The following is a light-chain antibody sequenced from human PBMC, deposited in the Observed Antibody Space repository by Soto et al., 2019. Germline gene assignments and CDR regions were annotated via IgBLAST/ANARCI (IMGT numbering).Light chain of an antibody. CDR2: GAS. CDR3: QQYDASSPLT. V-gene: IGKV3-20*01. J-gene: IGKJ4*01. CDR1: RSVSDNY. Sequence: EVVLTQSPGTLSLSPGDRATLSCRASRSVSDNYLAWYQQKPGRAPRLLIFGASIRATGIPDRFIGGASGSAFSLTNTGPEPADLAGYYCQQYDASSPLTFGGGTRVDMK.